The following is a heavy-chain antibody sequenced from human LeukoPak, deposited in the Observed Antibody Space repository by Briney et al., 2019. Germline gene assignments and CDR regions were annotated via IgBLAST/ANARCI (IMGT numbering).Heavy chain of an antibody. D-gene: IGHD6-19*01. J-gene: IGHJ4*02. CDR2: INPSAGST. V-gene: IGHV1-46*01. Sequence: ASVTVSCKASGYTFTSRYMHWVRQAPGQGLEWMGIINPSAGSTTYAQKFQGRVTVTRDTSTRTVYMELSSLRSEDTAVYYCARDQGAVAASEDYWGQGTLVTVSS. CDR1: GYTFTSRY. CDR3: ARDQGAVAASEDY.